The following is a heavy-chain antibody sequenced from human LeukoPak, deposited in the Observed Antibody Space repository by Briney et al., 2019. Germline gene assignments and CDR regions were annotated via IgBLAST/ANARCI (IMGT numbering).Heavy chain of an antibody. Sequence: SETLSLTCTVSGGSISTYYWSWIRQPPGKGRECLGFIFHTGTTNYNPSLKSRVTISVDTSKNQFSLKLSSVTAADTAIYYCARTYCSTNACPFDRWGQGTLVTVSS. CDR3: ARTYCSTNACPFDR. J-gene: IGHJ4*02. CDR1: GGSISTYY. V-gene: IGHV4-59*08. CDR2: IFHTGTT. D-gene: IGHD2-2*01.